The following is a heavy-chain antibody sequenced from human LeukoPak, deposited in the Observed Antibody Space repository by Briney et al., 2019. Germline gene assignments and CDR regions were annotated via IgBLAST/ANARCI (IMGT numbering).Heavy chain of an antibody. CDR3: VRLDGPNYYEYAMDV. CDR1: GFTFDDYA. D-gene: IGHD3-16*01. V-gene: IGHV3-20*04. Sequence: PGGSLRLSCAASGFTFDDYAINWVRQAPGKGLQWVSGINWSGGSTRYADSVKGRFTISRDNAKNSLYLQVNGLRAEDTALYYCVRLDGPNYYEYAMDVWGQGTTVTVSS. CDR2: INWSGGST. J-gene: IGHJ6*02.